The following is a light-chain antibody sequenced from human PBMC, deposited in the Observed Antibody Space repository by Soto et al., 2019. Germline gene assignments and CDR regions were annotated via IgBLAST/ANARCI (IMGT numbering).Light chain of an antibody. Sequence: QSALTQPPSASASPGQSVTISCTGTSGDVGGYNYVSWYQQHPGKAPRLIIYEVSNRPSGVSNRFSGSKSGNTASLTISGLQAEDEAAYYCFSYTTSSAPYVFGTGTKLTVL. J-gene: IGLJ1*01. CDR2: EVS. CDR3: FSYTTSSAPYV. V-gene: IGLV2-14*01. CDR1: SGDVGGYNY.